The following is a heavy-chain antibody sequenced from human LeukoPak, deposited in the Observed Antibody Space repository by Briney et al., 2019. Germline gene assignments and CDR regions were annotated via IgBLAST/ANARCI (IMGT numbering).Heavy chain of an antibody. V-gene: IGHV3-21*01. CDR1: GFTFSTYT. CDR3: ARGSAYDWDY. Sequence: PGGSLRLSCAASGFTFSTYTMNWVRQAAGKGLEWVSSIDSSSSRIYYADSLKGRFTISRDNAKNSLYLQMNSLRAEDTAVYYCARGSAYDWDYWGQGTLVTVSS. D-gene: IGHD5-12*01. J-gene: IGHJ4*02. CDR2: IDSSSSRI.